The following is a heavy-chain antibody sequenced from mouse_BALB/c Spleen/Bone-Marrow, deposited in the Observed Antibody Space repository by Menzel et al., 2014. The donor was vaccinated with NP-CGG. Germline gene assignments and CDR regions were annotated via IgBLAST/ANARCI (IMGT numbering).Heavy chain of an antibody. Sequence: VQLQQPGAELVKPGASVKLSCTASGFNIKETYMHWVKQRPEQGLEWIGRIDPANGNTKYDPKFQGKATITADTSSNTAYLQLSSLTSEDTAVYYCASYYYGRYFDVWGAGTTVTVSS. D-gene: IGHD1-1*01. CDR1: GFNIKETY. CDR2: IDPANGNT. J-gene: IGHJ1*01. CDR3: ASYYYGRYFDV. V-gene: IGHV14-3*02.